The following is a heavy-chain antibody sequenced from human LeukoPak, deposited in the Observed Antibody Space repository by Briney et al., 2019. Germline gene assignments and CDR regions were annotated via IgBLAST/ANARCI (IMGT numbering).Heavy chain of an antibody. Sequence: PSQTLSLTCTVSGGSISSGSYYWSWIRQPARKGLEWIGRIYTSGSTNYNPSLKSRVTISVDTSKNQFPLKLSSVTAADTAVYYCARSTGSTMFIDYWGQGTLFTVSS. V-gene: IGHV4-61*02. CDR1: GGSISSGSYY. D-gene: IGHD3-10*02. J-gene: IGHJ4*02. CDR3: ARSTGSTMFIDY. CDR2: IYTSGST.